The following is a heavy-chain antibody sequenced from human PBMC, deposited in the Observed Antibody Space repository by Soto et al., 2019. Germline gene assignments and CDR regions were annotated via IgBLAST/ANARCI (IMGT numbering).Heavy chain of an antibody. CDR1: GGTFSSYA. Sequence: GASVKVSCKASGGTFSSYAISWVRQAPGQGLEWMGGIIPIFGTANYAQKFQGRVTITADESTSTAYMELSSLRSEDTAVYYCASGTTMVTPCDYWGQGTLVTVSS. J-gene: IGHJ4*02. CDR2: IIPIFGTA. V-gene: IGHV1-69*13. D-gene: IGHD3-10*01. CDR3: ASGTTMVTPCDY.